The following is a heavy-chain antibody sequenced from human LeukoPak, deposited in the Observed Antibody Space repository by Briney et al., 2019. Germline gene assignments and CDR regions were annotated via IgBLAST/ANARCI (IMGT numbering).Heavy chain of an antibody. J-gene: IGHJ6*03. CDR1: GYIFTNYG. CDR3: ARARRGSSWTFYYYYYMDV. Sequence: GASVKVSCKASGYIFTNYGISWVRQAPGQRLEWMGWISGYNGNTKYAQKGQGRVTMTTDTSTSTAYMELSSLRSEDTAVYYCARARRGSSWTFYYYYYMDVWGKGTTVTISS. V-gene: IGHV1-18*01. D-gene: IGHD6-13*01. CDR2: ISGYNGNT.